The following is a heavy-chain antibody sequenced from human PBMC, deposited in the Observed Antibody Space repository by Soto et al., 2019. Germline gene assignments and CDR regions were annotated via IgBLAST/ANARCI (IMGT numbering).Heavy chain of an antibody. CDR2: IYPGDSDT. D-gene: IGHD2-2*01. CDR1: GYSFTSYW. CDR3: ARRGYCSSTSCYNWFDP. V-gene: IGHV5-51*01. Sequence: GESLKISCKGSGYSFTSYWIGWVRQMPGKGLEWMGIIYPGDSDTRYSPSFQGQVTISADKSISPAYLQWSSLKASDTAMYYCARRGYCSSTSCYNWFDPWGQGTLVTVSS. J-gene: IGHJ5*02.